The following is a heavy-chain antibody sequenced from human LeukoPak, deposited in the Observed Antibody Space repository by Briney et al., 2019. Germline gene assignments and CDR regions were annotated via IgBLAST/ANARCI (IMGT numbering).Heavy chain of an antibody. V-gene: IGHV3-30*18. CDR1: GFTFSSYG. CDR2: ISYDGSNK. D-gene: IGHD3-10*01. CDR3: AKEALSGSGSYSFDY. Sequence: PGGALRLSYAASGFTFSSYGMHGVRQAPGKGLEGVAVISYDGSNKYYADPVKGRFTISGDNSKNTLYLQMNSLRAEDTAVYYCAKEALSGSGSYSFDYWGQGTLVTVSS. J-gene: IGHJ4*02.